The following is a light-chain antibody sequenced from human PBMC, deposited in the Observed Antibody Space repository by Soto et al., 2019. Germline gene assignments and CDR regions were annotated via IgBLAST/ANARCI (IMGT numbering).Light chain of an antibody. Sequence: DIQMTQSPSTLSASVGDRVTITCRASQSISSWLAWYQQKPGKAPKLLIYKASSLESGVPSRFSGSGSGTELTLTISSLQSEDCAIYDGQQYNNWPLTFGGGTKVDIK. CDR1: QSISSW. V-gene: IGKV1-5*03. J-gene: IGKJ4*01. CDR2: KAS. CDR3: QQYNNWPLT.